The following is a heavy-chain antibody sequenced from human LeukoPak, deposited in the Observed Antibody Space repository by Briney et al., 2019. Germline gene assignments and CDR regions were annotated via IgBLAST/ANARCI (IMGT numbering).Heavy chain of an antibody. CDR2: ISANNGYT. J-gene: IGHJ6*04. CDR3: AREVYDILTGYYGYYYYGMDV. Sequence: ASVKVSCKASGYTFTSYGISWVRQAPGQGLEWMGWISANNGYTNYAQKLQGRVTMTTDTSTTTAYMELRSLRSDDTAVYYCAREVYDILTGYYGYYYYGMDVWGKGTTVTVSS. D-gene: IGHD3-9*01. CDR1: GYTFTSYG. V-gene: IGHV1-18*04.